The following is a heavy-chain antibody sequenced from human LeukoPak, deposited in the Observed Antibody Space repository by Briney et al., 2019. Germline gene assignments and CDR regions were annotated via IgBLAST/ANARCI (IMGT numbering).Heavy chain of an antibody. CDR3: ARDWKIDY. J-gene: IGHJ4*02. D-gene: IGHD1-1*01. CDR2: INSDGNST. V-gene: IGHV3-74*01. CDR1: GFTFSSYW. Sequence: GGSLRLSCAASGFTFSSYWMHWVRQAPGKGLVCVSRINSDGNSTNYADSVKGRFTISRDNAKNTLYLQMNSLRAEDTAVYYCARDWKIDYWGQGTLVTVSS.